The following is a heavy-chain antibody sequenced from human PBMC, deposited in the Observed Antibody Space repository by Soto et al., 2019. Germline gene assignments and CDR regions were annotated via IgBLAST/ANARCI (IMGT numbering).Heavy chain of an antibody. CDR1: GFTFSSFG. V-gene: IGHV3-48*01. CDR2: IRSSSSTI. Sequence: EVQLVESGGDLVQPGGSLRLSCAASGFTFSSFGMNWVRQAPGKGLEWISYIRSSSSTIYYADFVKGRFTISRDDGKNSLYMQMNSLRAEDTAVYYCARMSPFFGECLFDYWGQGILVTVSS. D-gene: IGHD3-10*01. J-gene: IGHJ4*02. CDR3: ARMSPFFGECLFDY.